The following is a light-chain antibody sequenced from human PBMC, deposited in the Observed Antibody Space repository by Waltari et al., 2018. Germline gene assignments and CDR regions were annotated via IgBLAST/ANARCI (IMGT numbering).Light chain of an antibody. Sequence: DIVMTQSPLSLPVTPGAPASISCSTSQRLLHSNGYNYLDWYLQKPGQSPQLLIYLGSNRASGVPDRFSGSGSGTDFTLKISRVEAEDVGVYYCMQALQTPLLTFGGGTKVEIK. CDR3: MQALQTPLLT. J-gene: IGKJ4*01. V-gene: IGKV2-28*01. CDR1: QRLLHSNGYNY. CDR2: LGS.